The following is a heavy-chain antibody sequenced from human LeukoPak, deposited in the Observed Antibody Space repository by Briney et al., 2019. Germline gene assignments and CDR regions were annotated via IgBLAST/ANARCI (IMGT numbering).Heavy chain of an antibody. D-gene: IGHD6-13*01. J-gene: IGHJ5*02. CDR1: GFTFSSYW. CDR2: INTDGSST. V-gene: IGHV3-74*01. Sequence: GGSLRLSCAASGFTFSSYWMHWVRQAPGKGLVWVSRINTDGSSTSYADSVKGRFTISRDNAKNTLYLQMNSLRAEDTAVYYCERESGIAAALDLWGQGTLVTVSS. CDR3: ERESGIAAALDL.